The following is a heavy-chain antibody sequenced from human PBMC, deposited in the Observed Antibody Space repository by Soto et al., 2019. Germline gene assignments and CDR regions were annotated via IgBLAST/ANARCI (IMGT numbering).Heavy chain of an antibody. V-gene: IGHV3-30-3*01. D-gene: IGHD4-17*01. Sequence: PGGSLRLSCASSGFPFSSYAMHWVRQAPGKGLEWVAVISYDGSNKYYADSVKGRFTISRDNSKNTLYLQMNSLRAEDTAVYYCARDYDYGEPRHFDYWGQGTLVTVSS. CDR2: ISYDGSNK. CDR1: GFPFSSYA. CDR3: ARDYDYGEPRHFDY. J-gene: IGHJ4*02.